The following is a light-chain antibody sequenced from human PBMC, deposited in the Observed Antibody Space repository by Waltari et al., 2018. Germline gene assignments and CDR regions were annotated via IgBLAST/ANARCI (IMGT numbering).Light chain of an antibody. CDR1: NIGAKS. CDR2: FAS. Sequence: SYVLTQPPSVSVAPGKTASIPCGGNNIGAKSVNWYQQKPGQAPILLIYFASDRPSGIPDRFSGSNSGHTATLTISRVEAGEEAAYYCQVWDTSADHLGVFGGGTNLTVV. V-gene: IGLV3-21*04. CDR3: QVWDTSADHLGV. J-gene: IGLJ3*02.